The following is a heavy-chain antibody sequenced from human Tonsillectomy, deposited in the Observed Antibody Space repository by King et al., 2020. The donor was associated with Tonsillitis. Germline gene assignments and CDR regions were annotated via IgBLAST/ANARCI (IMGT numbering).Heavy chain of an antibody. CDR2: IQYDGRNK. CDR1: RFTFSDYA. D-gene: IGHD3-16*01. Sequence: VQLVESGGGVVQPGGSLRLSCATSRFTFSDYAMNWVRQAPGKGLEWVAFIQYDGRNKNYADSVKGRLTISRDNSKNTLYLQMSSLRAEDTAVYYCAKSRYDDDYFDSWGQGTLVTVPS. J-gene: IGHJ4*02. CDR3: AKSRYDDDYFDS. V-gene: IGHV3-30*02.